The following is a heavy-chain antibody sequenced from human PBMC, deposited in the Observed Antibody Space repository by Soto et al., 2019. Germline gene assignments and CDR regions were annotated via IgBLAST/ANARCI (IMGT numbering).Heavy chain of an antibody. CDR3: ERAYGYFDVWDY. Sequence: QVQLVQSGAEVKKPGASVKVSCKASGYTFTSYGISWVRQAPGQGHEWMGWINAYNGNTNYTQKLQGRVTMTTDTSTSTAYMELRSLRSDNTAVYYCERAYGYFDVWDYCGQGTLYTASS. J-gene: IGHJ4*02. CDR1: GYTFTSYG. D-gene: IGHD5-18*01. V-gene: IGHV1-18*04. CDR2: INAYNGNT.